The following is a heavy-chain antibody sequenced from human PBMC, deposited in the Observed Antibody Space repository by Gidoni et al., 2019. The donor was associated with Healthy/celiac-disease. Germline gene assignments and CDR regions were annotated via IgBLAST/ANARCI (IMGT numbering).Heavy chain of an antibody. CDR2: IYYSGST. V-gene: IGHV4-59*01. Sequence: QVQLQESGPGLVKPSETLSLTCTVSGGSISSYYWSWIRQPPGKGLEWIGYIYYSGSTNYNPSLKSRVTISVDTSKNQFSLKLSSVTAADTAVYYCARVPPSYYDSSGYFDYWGQGTLVTVSS. CDR3: ARVPPSYYDSSGYFDY. J-gene: IGHJ4*02. D-gene: IGHD3-22*01. CDR1: GGSISSYY.